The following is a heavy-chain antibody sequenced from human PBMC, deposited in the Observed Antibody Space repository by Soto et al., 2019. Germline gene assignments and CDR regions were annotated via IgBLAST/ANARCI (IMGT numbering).Heavy chain of an antibody. CDR1: GFTFSSYG. J-gene: IGHJ6*01. Sequence: ESGGGVVQPGRSLRLSCAASGFTFSSYGMHWVRQAPGKGLEWVAVISYDGSNKYYADSVKGRFTISRDNSKNTLYLQMNSLRAEDTAVYYCAKGIGSSSSNYYYYYGMDVW. CDR2: ISYDGSNK. CDR3: AKGIGSSSSNYYYYYGMDV. D-gene: IGHD6-6*01. V-gene: IGHV3-30*18.